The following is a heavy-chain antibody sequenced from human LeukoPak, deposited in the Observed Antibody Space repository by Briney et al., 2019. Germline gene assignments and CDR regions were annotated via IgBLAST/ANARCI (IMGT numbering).Heavy chain of an antibody. D-gene: IGHD5/OR15-5a*01. CDR3: AKARGSSVYEPFDY. CDR2: ISTSGRAT. J-gene: IGHJ4*02. Sequence: QPGGSLRLSCAASGFAFNTYAMTWVRQAPEKGLQWVSTISTSGRATYYADSVEGRFTISRDNSKNTLYLQMNSLRADDTAVYYCAKARGSSVYEPFDYWGQGTQVTVSP. CDR1: GFAFNTYA. V-gene: IGHV3-23*01.